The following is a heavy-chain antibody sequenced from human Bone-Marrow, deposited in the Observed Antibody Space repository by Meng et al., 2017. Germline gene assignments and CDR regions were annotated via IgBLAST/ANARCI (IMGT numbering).Heavy chain of an antibody. D-gene: IGHD1-7*01. Sequence: QLQIQESGPGLVKPSETLSLTCTVSGDSISSDIWWSWVRQPPGKGLEWIGEVYHRGDTNYNPSLKSRVDISVDKSKNQFYLSLFSVTAADTAVYYCGRDQGRELINHWGQGTLVTVSS. CDR2: VYHRGDT. V-gene: IGHV4-4*02. CDR1: GDSISSDIW. J-gene: IGHJ4*02. CDR3: GRDQGRELINH.